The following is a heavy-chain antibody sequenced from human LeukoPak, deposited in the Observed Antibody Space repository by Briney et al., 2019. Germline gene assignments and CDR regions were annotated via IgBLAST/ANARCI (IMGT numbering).Heavy chain of an antibody. V-gene: IGHV3-48*01. D-gene: IGHD6-13*01. CDR2: ISSSSSTI. CDR3: AKDDHFEAAAGTGFLDY. CDR1: GFTFSSYS. J-gene: IGHJ4*02. Sequence: PGGSLRLSCAASGFTFSSYSMNWVRQAPGKGLEWVSYISSSSSTIYYADSVKGRFTISRDNSKNTLYLQMNSLRAEDTAVYYCAKDDHFEAAAGTGFLDYWGQGTLVTVSS.